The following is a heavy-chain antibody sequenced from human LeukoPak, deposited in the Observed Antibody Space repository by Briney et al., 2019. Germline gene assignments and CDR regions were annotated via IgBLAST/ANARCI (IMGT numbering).Heavy chain of an antibody. CDR3: AKRGVVIRVILVGFHKEAYYFDS. J-gene: IGHJ4*02. V-gene: IGHV3-23*01. Sequence: GGSLRLSCAVSGITLSNYGMSWVRQAPGKGLEWVAGISDSGGKINYADSVKGRFTISRDNPKNTLYLQMNSLRAEDTAVYFCAKRGVVIRVILVGFHKEAYYFDSWGQGALVTVSS. D-gene: IGHD3-22*01. CDR2: ISDSGGKI. CDR1: GITLSNYG.